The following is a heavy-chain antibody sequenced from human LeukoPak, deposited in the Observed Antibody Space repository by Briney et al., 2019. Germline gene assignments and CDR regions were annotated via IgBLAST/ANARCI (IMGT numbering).Heavy chain of an antibody. CDR1: GYTFTDYY. D-gene: IGHD3-22*01. CDR3: AIEVYYHDTNSFVY. J-gene: IGHJ4*02. Sequence: GASVKVSCKASGYTFTDYYMHWVRQAPGQGLEWMGWINPNSGDTHYIQKFQDRVNMTRDTSISTAYMDLSSLTSDDTAIYYCAIEVYYHDTNSFVYWGQGTLVTVSS. CDR2: INPNSGDT. V-gene: IGHV1-2*02.